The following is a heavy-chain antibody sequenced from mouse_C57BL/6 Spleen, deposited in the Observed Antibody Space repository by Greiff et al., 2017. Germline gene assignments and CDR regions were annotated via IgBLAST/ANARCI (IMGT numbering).Heavy chain of an antibody. V-gene: IGHV1-82*01. D-gene: IGHD2-1*01. Sequence: QVQLQQSGPELVKPGASVKISCKASGYAFSSSWMNWVKQRPGKGLEWIGRIYPGDGDTNYNGKFKGKATLTADKSSSTAYMQLSSLTSEDSAVXFCARGVTSDYFDYWGQGTTLTVSS. CDR2: IYPGDGDT. CDR1: GYAFSSSW. J-gene: IGHJ2*01. CDR3: ARGVTSDYFDY.